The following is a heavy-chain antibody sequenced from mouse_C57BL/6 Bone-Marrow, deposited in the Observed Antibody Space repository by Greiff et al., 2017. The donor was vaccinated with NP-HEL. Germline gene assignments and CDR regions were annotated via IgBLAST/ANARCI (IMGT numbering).Heavy chain of an antibody. D-gene: IGHD1-1*01. V-gene: IGHV1-50*01. J-gene: IGHJ2*01. CDR2: IDTSDSYT. CDR1: GYTFTSYW. CDR3: AIYYGSSYGDY. Sequence: QVQLQQPGAELVKPGASVKLSCKASGYTFTSYWMQWVKQRPGPGLEWIGEIDTSDSYTNYTQKFQGKATLTVDTSSSTADMQLSSLTSEDSAVYYCAIYYGSSYGDYWGQGTTLTVSS.